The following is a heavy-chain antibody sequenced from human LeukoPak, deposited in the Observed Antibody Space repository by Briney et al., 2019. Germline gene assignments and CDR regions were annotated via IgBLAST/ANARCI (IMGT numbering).Heavy chain of an antibody. Sequence: ASVKVACKASGYTFTNHDISWVRQAPGQGLEWMGWISVYSGNKNYAQDFQGRVTMTTDTSTSTAYMELRSLRADDTAVYYCARHGRAVMNVWFDPWGQGTLVSVSS. CDR3: ARHGRAVMNVWFDP. J-gene: IGHJ5*02. V-gene: IGHV1-18*01. CDR2: ISVYSGNK. D-gene: IGHD1-26*01. CDR1: GYTFTNHD.